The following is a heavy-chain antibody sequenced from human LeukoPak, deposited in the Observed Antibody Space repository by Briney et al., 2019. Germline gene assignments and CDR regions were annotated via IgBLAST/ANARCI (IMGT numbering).Heavy chain of an antibody. J-gene: IGHJ4*02. CDR3: AKTGPTSGYYTCFDY. V-gene: IGHV3-23*01. D-gene: IGHD3-22*01. CDR2: ISGSGGST. Sequence: PGGSLRLSCAASGFTFSNYAMSWVRNAPGKGLEWVSVISGSGGSTYYADSVKGRFTISRDNSKNTLYLQMNSLRAEDTAVYYCAKTGPTSGYYTCFDYWGQGTLVNVSS. CDR1: GFTFSNYA.